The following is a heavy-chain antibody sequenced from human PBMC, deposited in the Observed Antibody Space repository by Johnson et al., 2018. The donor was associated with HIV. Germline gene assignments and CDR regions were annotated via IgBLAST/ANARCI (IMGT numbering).Heavy chain of an antibody. CDR3: ARGPSQLYWPDVALDI. Sequence: VQLVESGGGLIQPGGSLRVSCAASGFTVSSNYMSWVRQAPGKGLEWVSGFYSGGSTYYADSVKGRFPISRDISKNMLYLQMHSLRAEDTAVYYCARGPSQLYWPDVALDIWGQGTTVTVSS. J-gene: IGHJ3*02. D-gene: IGHD2-8*02. CDR2: FYSGGST. V-gene: IGHV3-53*01. CDR1: GFTVSSNY.